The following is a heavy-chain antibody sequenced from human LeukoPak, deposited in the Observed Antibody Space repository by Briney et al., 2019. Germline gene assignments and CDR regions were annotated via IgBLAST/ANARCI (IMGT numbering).Heavy chain of an antibody. CDR3: ARLEGYPYYYYMDV. V-gene: IGHV4-59*01. Sequence: SETLSLTCTVSGGSISSYYWSWIRQPPGKGLEWIGYIYYSGSTNYNPSLKSRVTISVDTSKNQFSLKLSSVTAADTAVYYCARLEGYPYYYYMDVWGKGTTVTVSS. J-gene: IGHJ6*03. D-gene: IGHD3-3*01. CDR2: IYYSGST. CDR1: GGSISSYY.